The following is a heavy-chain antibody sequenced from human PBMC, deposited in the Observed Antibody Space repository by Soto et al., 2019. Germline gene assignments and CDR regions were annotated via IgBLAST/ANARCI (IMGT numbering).Heavy chain of an antibody. V-gene: IGHV4-59*12. CDR2: IHHSGRT. J-gene: IGHJ5*02. D-gene: IGHD2-2*01. Sequence: SETLSLTCTVSGGSISTYYWNWIRQTPGKGLEWIGYIHHSGRTNYNPSLRSRVTISVDTSKNQFSLKLSSVTAADTAVYYCARVPDRWGQGTLVTVSS. CDR1: GGSISTYY. CDR3: ARVPDR.